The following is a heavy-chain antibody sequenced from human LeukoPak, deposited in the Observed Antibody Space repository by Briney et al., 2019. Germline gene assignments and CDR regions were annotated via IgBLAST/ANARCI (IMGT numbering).Heavy chain of an antibody. CDR3: ARIFGGYHGRRFDY. CDR2: IYYSGST. D-gene: IGHD3-22*01. CDR1: GGSISSSSYY. Sequence: SETLSLTCTVSGGSISSSSYYWGWIRQPPGKGLEWIGSIYYSGSTYYNPSLKSRVTISVDTSKNQFSLKLSSVTAADTAVYYCARIFGGYHGRRFDYWGQGTLVTVSS. J-gene: IGHJ4*02. V-gene: IGHV4-39*07.